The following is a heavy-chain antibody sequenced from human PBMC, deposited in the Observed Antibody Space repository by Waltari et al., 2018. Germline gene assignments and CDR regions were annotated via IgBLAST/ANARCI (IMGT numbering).Heavy chain of an antibody. Sequence: QVQLVQSGAEVKKPGSSVKVSCKASGGTFSSYTISWVRQAPGQGLEWMGRIIPIRGIANYAQKFQGGVTMTADKSTSTAYMELSSLRSEDTAVYYSRDNIAVDMYNWFDPWGQGTLVTVSS. D-gene: IGHD6-19*01. CDR2: IIPIRGIA. CDR1: GGTFSSYT. CDR3: RDNIAVDMYNWFDP. J-gene: IGHJ5*02. V-gene: IGHV1-69*02.